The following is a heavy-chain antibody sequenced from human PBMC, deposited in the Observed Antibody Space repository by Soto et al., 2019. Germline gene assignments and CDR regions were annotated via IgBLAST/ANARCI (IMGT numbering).Heavy chain of an antibody. CDR2: INPSGGST. J-gene: IGHJ1*01. V-gene: IGHV1-46*01. CDR1: GYTFTSYY. D-gene: IGHD3-10*01. CDR3: AGEIMVRGADAEYFQH. Sequence: QVQLVQSGAEVKKPGASVKVSCKASGYTFTSYYMHWVRQAPGQGLEWMGIINPSGGSTSYAQKFQGRVTMTRDTSTSTVYMELSSLRSEDTAVYYCAGEIMVRGADAEYFQHWGQGTLVTVSS.